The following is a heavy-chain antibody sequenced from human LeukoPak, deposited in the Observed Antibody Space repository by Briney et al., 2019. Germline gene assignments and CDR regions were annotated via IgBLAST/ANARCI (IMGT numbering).Heavy chain of an antibody. D-gene: IGHD4-11*01. V-gene: IGHV1-18*01. J-gene: IGHJ4*02. CDR1: GYTFTSYG. Sequence: ASVKVSCKASGYTFTSYGISWVRQAPGQGLEWMGWISAYNGNTNYAQKLQGKVTMTTDTSTSTAYMELRSLRSDDTDVYYCAIAPDSNYVGYWGQGTLVTVSS. CDR2: ISAYNGNT. CDR3: AIAPDSNYVGY.